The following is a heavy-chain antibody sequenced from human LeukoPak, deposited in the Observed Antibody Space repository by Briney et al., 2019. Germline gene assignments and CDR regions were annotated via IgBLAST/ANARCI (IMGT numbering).Heavy chain of an antibody. J-gene: IGHJ4*02. CDR3: ARFQTSTMIVVPSRFDY. CDR1: GGSVSSGDYY. V-gene: IGHV4-30-4*01. Sequence: PSETLSLTCTVSGGSVSSGDYYWSWIRQPPGKGLEWIGYIYYSGSTYYNPSLKSRVTISVDTSKNQFSLKLSSVTAADTAVYYCARFQTSTMIVVPSRFDYWGQGTLVTVSS. CDR2: IYYSGST. D-gene: IGHD3-22*01.